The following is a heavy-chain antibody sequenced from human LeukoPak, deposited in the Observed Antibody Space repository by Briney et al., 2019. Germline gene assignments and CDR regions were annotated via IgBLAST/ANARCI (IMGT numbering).Heavy chain of an antibody. Sequence: GGSPRLSCAASGFTVSNNYMSWVRQAPGKGLEWVSVIYSGGSTYYADSVKGRFTISRDNSKNMLYLQMNSLRAEDTAVYYCAKDFAGYRYGSYYGMDVWGQGTTVTVSS. V-gene: IGHV3-53*05. CDR3: AKDFAGYRYGSYYGMDV. CDR2: IYSGGST. J-gene: IGHJ6*02. CDR1: GFTVSNNY. D-gene: IGHD5-18*01.